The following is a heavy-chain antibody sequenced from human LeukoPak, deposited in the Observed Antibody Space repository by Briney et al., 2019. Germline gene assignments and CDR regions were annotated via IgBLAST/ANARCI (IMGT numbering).Heavy chain of an antibody. CDR2: IRYDRSNK. Sequence: GGSLRLSCAASGFTFSSYGMHWVRQAPGKGLEWVAFIRYDRSNKYYADSVKGRFTISRDNSKNTLYLQMNSLRAEDTAVYYCANCEHEEWELLSFDYWGQGTLVTVSS. CDR1: GFTFSSYG. V-gene: IGHV3-30*02. D-gene: IGHD1-26*01. J-gene: IGHJ4*02. CDR3: ANCEHEEWELLSFDY.